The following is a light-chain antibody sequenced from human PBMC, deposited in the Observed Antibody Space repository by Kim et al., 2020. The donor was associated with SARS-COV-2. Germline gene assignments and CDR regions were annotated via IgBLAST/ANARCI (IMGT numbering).Light chain of an antibody. CDR3: AVWDDSLNSRV. J-gene: IGLJ2*01. Sequence: QSVLAQPPSASGTPGQTVTISCSGISSHIGNNPISCYRQPPGAAPNLLIYSNDQRPSGVPARLSCSTSAASASLAISGLQPEDEADYHCAVWDDSLNSRVFGGGTQLTVL. V-gene: IGLV1-44*01. CDR1: SSHIGNNP. CDR2: SND.